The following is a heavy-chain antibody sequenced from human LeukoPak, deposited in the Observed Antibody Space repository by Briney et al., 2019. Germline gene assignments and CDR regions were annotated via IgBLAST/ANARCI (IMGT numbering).Heavy chain of an antibody. CDR2: IDPNSGGT. V-gene: IGHV1-2*02. D-gene: IGHD2-21*01. CDR3: ARAFPDDAFDI. J-gene: IGHJ3*02. CDR1: GYTFTDYY. Sequence: ASVKVSCKASGYTFTDYYMHWVRQAPGQGLEWMGWIDPNSGGTNYAQKFQGRVTMTRDMSTSTVYMELSSLRSEDTAVYYCARAFPDDAFDIWGQGTMVTVSS.